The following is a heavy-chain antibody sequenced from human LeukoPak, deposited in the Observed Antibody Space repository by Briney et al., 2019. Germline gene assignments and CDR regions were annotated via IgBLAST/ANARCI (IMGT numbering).Heavy chain of an antibody. CDR1: GYSISSGYY. V-gene: IGHV4-38-2*02. D-gene: IGHD3-10*01. Sequence: SETLSLTCTVSGYSISSGYYWGWIRQPPGKGLEWIGSIYHSGSTYYNPSLKSRVTISVDTSKNQFSLKLSSVTAADTAVYYCARESEKRRLGGFDPWGQGTLVTVSS. J-gene: IGHJ5*02. CDR3: ARESEKRRLGGFDP. CDR2: IYHSGST.